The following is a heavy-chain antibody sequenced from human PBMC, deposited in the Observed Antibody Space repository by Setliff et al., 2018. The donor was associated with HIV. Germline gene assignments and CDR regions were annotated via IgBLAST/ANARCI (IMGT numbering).Heavy chain of an antibody. CDR1: AGSIRSSTYY. CDR3: IIAYSSGWLAPMGFDS. Sequence: PSETLSLTCTVSAGSIRSSTYYWAWIRQPPGKGLEWIGTIYYSGSTYYNPSLKSRATISVDTSKNQFSLKLSSVTAADTAVYYCIIAYSSGWLAPMGFDSCGQGTLVTVSS. J-gene: IGHJ4*02. V-gene: IGHV4-39*01. D-gene: IGHD6-19*01. CDR2: IYYSGST.